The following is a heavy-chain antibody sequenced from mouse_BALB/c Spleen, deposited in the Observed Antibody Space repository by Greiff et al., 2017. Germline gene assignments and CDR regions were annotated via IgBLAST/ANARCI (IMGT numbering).Heavy chain of an antibody. CDR3: ARYDYGSRRGFAY. Sequence: QVQLQQSGAELVRPGTSVKISCKASGYAFTNYWLGWVKQRPGHGLEWIGDIYPGSGNTYYNEKFKGKATLTADKSSSTAYMQLSSLTSEDSAVYFCARYDYGSRRGFAYWGQGTLVTVSA. J-gene: IGHJ3*01. CDR1: GYAFTNYW. CDR2: IYPGSGNT. D-gene: IGHD1-1*01. V-gene: IGHV1-63*01.